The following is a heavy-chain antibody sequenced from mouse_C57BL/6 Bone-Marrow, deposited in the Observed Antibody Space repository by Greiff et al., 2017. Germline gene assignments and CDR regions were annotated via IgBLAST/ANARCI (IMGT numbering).Heavy chain of an antibody. J-gene: IGHJ4*01. CDR1: GYTFTGYW. CDR3: AREGTTTGLGLYYYAMDY. CDR2: ILPGSGST. D-gene: IGHD1-1*01. V-gene: IGHV1-9*01. Sequence: VQLQQSGAELMKPGASVKLSCKATGYTFTGYWIEWVKQRPGHGLEWIGEILPGSGSTNYNEKFKGKATFTADTSSNTAYMQLSSLTTEDSASYYCAREGTTTGLGLYYYAMDYWGQGTSVTVAS.